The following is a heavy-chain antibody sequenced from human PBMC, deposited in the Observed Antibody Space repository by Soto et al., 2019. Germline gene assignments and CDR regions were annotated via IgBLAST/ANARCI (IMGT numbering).Heavy chain of an antibody. Sequence: GASVQVSCKASGGTFRTYIITGVRQAPGQGLEWMGGFIPLFGTTNYAQKFQGRVTITADKSTNTAYMELYSLRSEDTAVYYCARDHVSMITEAGRSGWFDPWGQGTLVTVSS. D-gene: IGHD3-22*01. J-gene: IGHJ5*02. CDR3: ARDHVSMITEAGRSGWFDP. V-gene: IGHV1-69*06. CDR2: FIPLFGTT. CDR1: GGTFRTYI.